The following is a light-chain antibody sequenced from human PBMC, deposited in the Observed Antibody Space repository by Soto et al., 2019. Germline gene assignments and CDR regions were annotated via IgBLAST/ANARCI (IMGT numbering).Light chain of an antibody. CDR1: QSVGSN. CDR3: QQYNNGPQT. Sequence: EIMMTQSPATLSVSPGERATLSCRASQSVGSNLAWYQQKPGQAPRLLIYGASTRATGIPARFSGSGSGTEFTLTISSLQSEDFAVYYCQQYNNGPQTFGQGTKVDIK. J-gene: IGKJ1*01. V-gene: IGKV3-15*01. CDR2: GAS.